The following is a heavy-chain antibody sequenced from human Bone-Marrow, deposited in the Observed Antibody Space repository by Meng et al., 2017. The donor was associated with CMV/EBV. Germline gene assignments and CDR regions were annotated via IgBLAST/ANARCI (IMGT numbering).Heavy chain of an antibody. D-gene: IGHD3-3*01. Sequence: GEYLKISCAASGFSFGSYGMQWVRQAPGKGLEWVSFIRYDGNNKDYGASVKGRFTVSRDNSKNMVYLQMNSLRAEDTAVYYCAKDDSAYFDFRSGYSTPPDYWGQGTLVTVSS. CDR2: IRYDGNNK. CDR3: AKDDSAYFDFRSGYSTPPDY. V-gene: IGHV3-30*02. CDR1: GFSFGSYG. J-gene: IGHJ4*02.